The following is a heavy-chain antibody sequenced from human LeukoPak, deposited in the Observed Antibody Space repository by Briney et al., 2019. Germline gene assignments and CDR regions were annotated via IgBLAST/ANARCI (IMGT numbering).Heavy chain of an antibody. CDR2: ISGSGGST. CDR1: GFTFSSYA. Sequence: GGSLRLSCAASGFTFSSYAMSWVRQAPGKGLEWVSAISGSGGSTYYADSVKGRLTISRDNSKNTLYLQMNSLRAEDTAVYYCAKDLSHRSGYSYYFDYWGQGTLVTVSS. D-gene: IGHD3-22*01. J-gene: IGHJ4*02. V-gene: IGHV3-23*01. CDR3: AKDLSHRSGYSYYFDY.